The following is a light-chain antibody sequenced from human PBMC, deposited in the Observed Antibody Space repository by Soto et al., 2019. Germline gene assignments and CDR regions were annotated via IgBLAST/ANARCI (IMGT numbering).Light chain of an antibody. J-gene: IGKJ1*01. CDR3: QQYYSYPRT. CDR2: AAS. CDR1: QGISSY. Sequence: AIRMTQSPSSFSASTGDRVTITCRASQGISSYLAWYQQKPGKAPKLLIYAASTLQSGVPSRFSGSGSGTDFPLTIGCLQSEDFATYYCQQYYSYPRTFGQGTKVEIK. V-gene: IGKV1-8*01.